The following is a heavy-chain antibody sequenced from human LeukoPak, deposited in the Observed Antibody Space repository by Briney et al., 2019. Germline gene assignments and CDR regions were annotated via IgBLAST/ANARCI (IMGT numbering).Heavy chain of an antibody. V-gene: IGHV4-38-2*02. CDR1: GYSISSGYY. CDR2: IYHSGST. J-gene: IGHJ1*01. CDR3: ARHESSSWYNYFQH. Sequence: SETLSLTCTVSGYSISSGYYWGWIRQPPGKGLEWIGSIYHSGSTYYNPSLKSRVTISVDTSKNQFSLKLSSVTAADTAVYYCARHESSSWYNYFQHWGQGTLVTVSS. D-gene: IGHD6-13*01.